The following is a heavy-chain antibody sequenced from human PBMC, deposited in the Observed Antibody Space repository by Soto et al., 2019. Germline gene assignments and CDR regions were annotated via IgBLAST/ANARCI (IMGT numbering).Heavy chain of an antibody. D-gene: IGHD6-13*01. Sequence: GGSLRLSCAASGFTFSSYGMHWVRQAPGKGLEWVAVISYDGSNKYYADSVKGRFTISRDNSKNTLYLQMNSLRAEDTAVYYCAKGPGVAAAGTGGWYYYGMDVWGQGTTVTVSS. CDR3: AKGPGVAAAGTGGWYYYGMDV. V-gene: IGHV3-30*18. J-gene: IGHJ6*02. CDR1: GFTFSSYG. CDR2: ISYDGSNK.